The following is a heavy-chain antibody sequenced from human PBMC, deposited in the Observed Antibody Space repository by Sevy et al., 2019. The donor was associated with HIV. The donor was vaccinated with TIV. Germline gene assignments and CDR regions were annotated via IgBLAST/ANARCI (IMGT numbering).Heavy chain of an antibody. V-gene: IGHV3-21*01. CDR1: GFTFSSYS. J-gene: IGHJ4*02. Sequence: GESLKISCAASGFTFSSYSMNWVRQAPGKGLEWVSSISSCSSYIYYADSVKGRFTISRDNAKNSLYLQMNSLRAEDTAVYYCARNYYDSSREDYWGQGTLVTVSS. D-gene: IGHD3-22*01. CDR2: ISSCSSYI. CDR3: ARNYYDSSREDY.